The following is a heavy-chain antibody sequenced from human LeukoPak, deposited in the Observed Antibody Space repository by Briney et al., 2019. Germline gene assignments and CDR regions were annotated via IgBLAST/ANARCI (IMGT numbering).Heavy chain of an antibody. CDR3: ATLYGLGDY. J-gene: IGHJ4*02. Sequence: SETLSLTCTVSGGSISSYYWSWIRQPPGKGLEWIGYIYYSGSTNYDPSLKSRVTISIDTSKKQFSLKLSSVTAADTAVYYCATLYGLGDYWGQGTLVTVSS. CDR2: IYYSGST. D-gene: IGHD3-10*01. CDR1: GGSISSYY. V-gene: IGHV4-59*08.